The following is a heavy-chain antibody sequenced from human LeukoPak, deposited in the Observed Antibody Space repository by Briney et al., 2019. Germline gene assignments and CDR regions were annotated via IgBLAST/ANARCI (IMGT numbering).Heavy chain of an antibody. V-gene: IGHV3-74*01. CDR2: INSDGSST. CDR1: GFTFSSYW. Sequence: HPGGSLRPSCAASGFTFSSYWMHWVRQAPGKGLVWVSRINSDGSSTSYADSVKGRFTISRDNAKNTLYLQMNSLRAEDTAVYYCASGEARRYFDWPPERAFDYWGQGTLVTVSS. CDR3: ASGEARRYFDWPPERAFDY. J-gene: IGHJ4*02. D-gene: IGHD3-9*01.